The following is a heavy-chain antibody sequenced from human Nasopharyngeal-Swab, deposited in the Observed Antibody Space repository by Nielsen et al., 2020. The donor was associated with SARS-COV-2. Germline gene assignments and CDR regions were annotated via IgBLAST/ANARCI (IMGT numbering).Heavy chain of an antibody. D-gene: IGHD1-26*01. J-gene: IGHJ4*02. CDR3: ARMYNGGSYLVDY. V-gene: IGHV2-26*01. CDR2: IFSNDEK. CDR1: GFSLSNARMG. Sequence: SGPTLVKPTATLTLTCTVSGFSLSNARMGVRWIRQPPGKALEWLAHIFSNDEKSYSTSLKSRLTISKDTSKSQVVLTMTNMDPVDTATYYCARMYNGGSYLVDYWGQGTLVTVSS.